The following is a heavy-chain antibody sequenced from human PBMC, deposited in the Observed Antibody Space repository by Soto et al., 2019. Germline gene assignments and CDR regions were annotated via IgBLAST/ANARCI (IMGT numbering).Heavy chain of an antibody. CDR3: ARGGYYENYGLDV. Sequence: EVQLVESGGGLVQPGGSLRLSCAASGFSVSSNYMSWVRQAPGKGLEWVSVIYSGGSTYYADSVKGRFTISRDNSKSTRYLQMHSLRAEDTAVDYCARGGYYENYGLDVWGQGTTVTVSS. CDR2: IYSGGST. CDR1: GFSVSSNY. V-gene: IGHV3-66*01. D-gene: IGHD3-22*01. J-gene: IGHJ6*02.